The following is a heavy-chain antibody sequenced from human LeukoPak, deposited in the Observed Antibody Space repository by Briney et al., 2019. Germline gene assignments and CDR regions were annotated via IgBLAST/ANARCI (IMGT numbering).Heavy chain of an antibody. J-gene: IGHJ4*02. V-gene: IGHV4-30-4*01. CDR3: ARGYSIMYSSGWYDY. CDR1: GGSISSGDYY. Sequence: SQTLSLTCTVSGGSISSGDYYWSWIRQPPGKGLEWIGYIYYSGSTYYNPSLKSRVTMSVDTSKNQFSLKLSSVTAADTAVYYCARGYSIMYSSGWYDYWGQGTLVTVSS. D-gene: IGHD6-19*01. CDR2: IYYSGST.